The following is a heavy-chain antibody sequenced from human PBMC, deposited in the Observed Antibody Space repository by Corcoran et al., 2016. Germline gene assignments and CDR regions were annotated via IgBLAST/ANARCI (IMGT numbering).Heavy chain of an antibody. D-gene: IGHD6-13*01. J-gene: IGHJ6*02. CDR1: GGTFSSYA. Sequence: QVQLVQSGAEVKKPGSSVKVSCKASGGTFSSYAISWVRQAPGQGHEWMGGIIPIFGTANYAQKFQGRVTINADESTSTAYMELSSLRSEDTAVYYCARGRGIAAAGTWSYYYYGMDVWGQGTTVTVSS. CDR2: IIPIFGTA. V-gene: IGHV1-69*01. CDR3: ARGRGIAAAGTWSYYYYGMDV.